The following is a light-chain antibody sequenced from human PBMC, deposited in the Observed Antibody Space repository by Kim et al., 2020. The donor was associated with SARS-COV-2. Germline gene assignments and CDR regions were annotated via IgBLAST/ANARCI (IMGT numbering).Light chain of an antibody. V-gene: IGLV6-57*03. CDR1: SGSSASNY. Sequence: TVTISCTRSSGSSASNYVQWYQLRPGSAPTTVIYEDDQRPSGAPDRFSGSIDSSSNSASLTISGLKTEDEADYYCQSYDSSNSWVFGGGTQLTVL. J-gene: IGLJ3*02. CDR3: QSYDSSNSWV. CDR2: EDD.